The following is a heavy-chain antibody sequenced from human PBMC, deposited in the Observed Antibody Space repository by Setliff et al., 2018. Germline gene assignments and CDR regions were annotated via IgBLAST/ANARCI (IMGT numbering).Heavy chain of an antibody. V-gene: IGHV4-39*01. CDR3: ARVQLWSPYYFDY. J-gene: IGHJ4*02. CDR2: IYYSGST. CDR1: GGSISSSSYY. Sequence: SETLSLTCTVSGGSISSSSYYWGWIRQPPGKGLEWIGSIYYSGSTYYNPSLKSRVTISVDTSKNQFSLKLSSVTAADTAVYYCARVQLWSPYYFDYWGQGTLVTVSS. D-gene: IGHD5-18*01.